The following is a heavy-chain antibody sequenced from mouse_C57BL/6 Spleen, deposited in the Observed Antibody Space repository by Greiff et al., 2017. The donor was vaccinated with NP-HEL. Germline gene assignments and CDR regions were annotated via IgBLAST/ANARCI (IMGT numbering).Heavy chain of an antibody. J-gene: IGHJ3*01. D-gene: IGHD2-2*01. CDR2: IYIGNGYT. V-gene: IGHV1-58*01. Sequence: EVKLQQSGAELVRPGSSVKMSCKTSGYTFTSYGINWVKQRPGQGLEWIGYIYIGNGYTEYNEKFKGKATLTSDTSSSTAYMQLSSLTSEDSAIYFCARDYYGYDKGAWFAYWGQGTLVTVSA. CDR3: ARDYYGYDKGAWFAY. CDR1: GYTFTSYG.